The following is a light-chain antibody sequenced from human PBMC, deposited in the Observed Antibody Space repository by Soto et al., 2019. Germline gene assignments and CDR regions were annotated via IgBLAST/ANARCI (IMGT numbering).Light chain of an antibody. Sequence: QSVLTQPASVSGSRGQSITISCTGTRSDVGSYNVVSWYQHHPGKAPKLMIYDNTKRPSGASDRFSASNSGNTASLTISGLQTEDEAHSYCCSYAGSNTLVFGGGPNVTVL. V-gene: IGLV2-23*01. CDR2: DNT. J-gene: IGLJ2*01. CDR3: CSYAGSNTLV. CDR1: RSDVGSYNV.